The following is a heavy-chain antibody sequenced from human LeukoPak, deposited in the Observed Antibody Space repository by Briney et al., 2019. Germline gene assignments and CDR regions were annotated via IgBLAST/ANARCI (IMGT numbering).Heavy chain of an antibody. CDR1: GGSFSGYY. CDR2: INHSGST. D-gene: IGHD2-2*03. J-gene: IGHJ4*02. V-gene: IGHV4-34*01. Sequence: SETLSLTCAVYGGSFSGYYWSWIRQPPGKGLEGIGEINHSGSTNYNPSLKSRVTISVDTSKNQFSLKLSSVTAADTAVYYCASSMDIVVVPAVPIGYWGQGTLVTVSS. CDR3: ASSMDIVVVPAVPIGY.